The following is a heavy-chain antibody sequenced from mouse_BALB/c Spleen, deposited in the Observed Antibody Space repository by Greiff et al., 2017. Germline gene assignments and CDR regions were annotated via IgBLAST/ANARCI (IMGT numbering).Heavy chain of an antibody. J-gene: IGHJ1*01. CDR3: ARGRDYGSRRYFDV. Sequence: QVQLQQSGAELVRPGVSVKISCKGSGYTFTDYAMHWVKQSHAKSLEWIGVISTYYGDASYNQKFKGKATMTVDKSSSTAYMELARLTSEDSAIYYCARGRDYGSRRYFDVWGAGTTVTVSS. D-gene: IGHD1-1*01. CDR1: GYTFTDYA. CDR2: ISTYYGDA. V-gene: IGHV1S137*01.